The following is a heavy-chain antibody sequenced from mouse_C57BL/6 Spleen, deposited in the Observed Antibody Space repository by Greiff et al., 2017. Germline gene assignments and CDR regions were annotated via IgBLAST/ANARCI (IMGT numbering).Heavy chain of an antibody. CDR3: ARLRGNYGY. J-gene: IGHJ2*01. CDR1: GYTFTSYW. D-gene: IGHD2-1*01. Sequence: QVQLQQPGAELVRPGTSVKLSCKASGYTFTSYWMHWVKQRPGQGLEWIGVIDPSDSYTNYNQKFKGKATLTVDTSSSTAYMQLSSLTSEDSAFYYCARLRGNYGYWGQGTTLTVSS. CDR2: IDPSDSYT. V-gene: IGHV1-59*01.